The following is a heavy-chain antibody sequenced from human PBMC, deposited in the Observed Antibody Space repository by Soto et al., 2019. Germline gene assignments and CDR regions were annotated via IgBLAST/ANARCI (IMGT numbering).Heavy chain of an antibody. CDR1: GFTFSRYP. CDR3: AKSDGAHYFNYYMDV. CDR2: RGADGKT. D-gene: IGHD3-9*01. J-gene: IGHJ6*03. Sequence: EVQLLESGGGLALPGGSLRLSCAASGFTFSRYPMNWVRQTPGKWLECVSSRGADGKTFYADSVKGRFTISGDNAKHTLYLQMNSLRAEDTAVYYCAKSDGAHYFNYYMDVWGKGTTVTVSS. V-gene: IGHV3-23*01.